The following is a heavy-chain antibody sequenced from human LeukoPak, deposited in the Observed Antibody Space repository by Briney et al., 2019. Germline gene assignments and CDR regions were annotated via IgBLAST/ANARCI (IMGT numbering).Heavy chain of an antibody. CDR2: IYHSGST. CDR3: ARVSSAGGSGSSNFDY. V-gene: IGHV4-30-2*01. Sequence: SETLSLTCAVSGGSISSGGYSWSWIRQPPGKGLEWFGYIYHSGSTYYNPFLKSRVTISVDRSKNQFSLKLSSVTAADTAVYYCARVSSAGGSGSSNFDYWGQGTLVTVSS. D-gene: IGHD3-10*01. CDR1: GGSISSGGYS. J-gene: IGHJ4*02.